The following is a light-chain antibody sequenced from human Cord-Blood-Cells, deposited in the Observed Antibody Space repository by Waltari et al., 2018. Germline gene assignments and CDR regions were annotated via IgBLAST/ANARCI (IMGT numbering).Light chain of an antibody. Sequence: QSALTQPASVSGSPGQSLTISCNGTSSDVGGYNYVSWYQPPPGKAPKLMIYEVSTRPSGVSNRFSGSNSGNTASLTISGLQAGDEADYYCSSYTSSSTYVFGTGTKVTVL. CDR1: SSDVGGYNY. V-gene: IGLV2-14*01. J-gene: IGLJ1*01. CDR3: SSYTSSSTYV. CDR2: EVS.